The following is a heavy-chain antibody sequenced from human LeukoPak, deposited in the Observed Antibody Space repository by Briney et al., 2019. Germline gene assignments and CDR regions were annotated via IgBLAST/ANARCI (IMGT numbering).Heavy chain of an antibody. Sequence: PGGSLRLSCAASGFTFDDYAMHWVRQSPGKGLEWVSVIYSDDSTYHADSVKGRFTISRDNSKNTLYLQMNSLRAEDTAVYYCAKDYSASSTWYADYWGQGTLVTVSS. CDR1: GFTFDDYA. CDR2: IYSDDST. V-gene: IGHV3-66*01. CDR3: AKDYSASSTWYADY. J-gene: IGHJ4*02. D-gene: IGHD6-13*01.